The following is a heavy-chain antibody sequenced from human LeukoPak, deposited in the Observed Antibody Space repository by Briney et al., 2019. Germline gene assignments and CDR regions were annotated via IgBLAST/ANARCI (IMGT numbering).Heavy chain of an antibody. CDR2: IYYSGST. V-gene: IGHV4-34*01. J-gene: IGHJ5*02. Sequence: SETLSLTCAVYGGSFSGYYWSWIRQPPGKGLEWIGSIYYSGSTYYNPSLKSRVTISVDTSKNQFSLKLNSVTAADTAVYYCARGYCSTTSCPYIWFDPWGQGTLVTVSS. CDR1: GGSFSGYY. CDR3: ARGYCSTTSCPYIWFDP. D-gene: IGHD2-2*01.